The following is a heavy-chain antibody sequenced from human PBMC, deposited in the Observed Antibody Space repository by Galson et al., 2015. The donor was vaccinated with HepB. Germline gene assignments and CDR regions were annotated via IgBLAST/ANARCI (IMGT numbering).Heavy chain of an antibody. CDR1: GDSISSRNW. V-gene: IGHV4-4*02. J-gene: IGHJ3*02. Sequence: SETLSLTCAVSGDSISSRNWWSWVRQPPGKGLEWIGEIYNSGTTNYNPSLKSRVTISIDKSKNDFSLKLNSVTAADTAVYYCAREGSAHADAFDTWGQGTMVIVSS. CDR3: AREGSAHADAFDT. D-gene: IGHD2-15*01. CDR2: IYNSGTT.